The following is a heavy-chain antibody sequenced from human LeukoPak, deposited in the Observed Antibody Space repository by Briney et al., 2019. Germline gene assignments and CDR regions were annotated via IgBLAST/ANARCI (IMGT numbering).Heavy chain of an antibody. D-gene: IGHD2-21*02. CDR1: EYTFTGYY. CDR3: ARGKHIVVVTAPNWFDP. V-gene: IGHV1-2*02. J-gene: IGHJ5*02. Sequence: ASVKVSCKASEYTFTGYYMHWVRQAPGQGLEWMGWINPNSGVTDYAQKFQGGVTMTRDTSTSTVYMELSSLRSEDTAVYYCARGKHIVVVTAPNWFDPWGQGTLVTVSS. CDR2: INPNSGVT.